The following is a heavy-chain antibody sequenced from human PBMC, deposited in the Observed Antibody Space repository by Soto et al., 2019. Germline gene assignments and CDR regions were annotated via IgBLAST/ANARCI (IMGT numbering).Heavy chain of an antibody. D-gene: IGHD1-7*01. Sequence: GGSMRLSSAASGLNFSSYGMNWVRQAPGKGLEWVSSISSSSSYIYYADSVKGRFTISRDNAKNSLYLQMNSLRAEDTAVYYCATNSNYAQIWGQGTMVTVSS. CDR3: ATNSNYAQI. CDR2: ISSSSSYI. CDR1: GLNFSSYG. V-gene: IGHV3-21*01. J-gene: IGHJ3*02.